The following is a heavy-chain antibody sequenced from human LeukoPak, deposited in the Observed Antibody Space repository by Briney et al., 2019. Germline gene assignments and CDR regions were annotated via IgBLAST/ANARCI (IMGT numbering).Heavy chain of an antibody. V-gene: IGHV4-59*01. D-gene: IGHD6-19*01. CDR1: GGSISSFY. CDR2: IYNGGNT. CDR3: ARDSWLGCNRAFDY. Sequence: SETLSLTCTVSGGSISSFYWSWIRQPPGKGLEWFGNIYNGGNTNYNPSLKSRVTISADTSKNQFSLRLRSVTAADTAVYYCARDSWLGCNRAFDYWGQGTLVTVSS. J-gene: IGHJ4*02.